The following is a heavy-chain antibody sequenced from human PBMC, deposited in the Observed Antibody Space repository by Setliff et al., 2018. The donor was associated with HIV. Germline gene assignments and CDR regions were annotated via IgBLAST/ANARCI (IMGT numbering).Heavy chain of an antibody. CDR1: GFTFSSYT. J-gene: IGHJ4*02. V-gene: IGHV3-21*01. CDR3: ARDFAGFDY. CDR2: ITSSSSYI. D-gene: IGHD3-10*01. Sequence: PGGSLRLSCAASGFTFSSYTMNWVRQAPGKGLEWVSSITSSSSYIYYADSVKGRFTISRDDARNSLHLQMNSLRAEDTAIYYCARDFAGFDYWGRGILVTVSS.